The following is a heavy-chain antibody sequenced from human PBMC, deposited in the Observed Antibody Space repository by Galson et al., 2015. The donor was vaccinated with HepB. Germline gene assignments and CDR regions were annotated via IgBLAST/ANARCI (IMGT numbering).Heavy chain of an antibody. V-gene: IGHV4-39*01. CDR1: GDSISSSSDY. D-gene: IGHD3-10*01. CDR2: IFYSGST. CDR3: ARHRAGTWGTYGSGTYYRLAWFDP. Sequence: SETLSLTCSVSGDSISSSSDYWVWIRQPPGKGLEWIGSIFYSGSTYYSPSFKSRVSMSVETSTNQFFLKLTSVTATDAAVYYCARHRAGTWGTYGSGTYYRLAWFDPWGPGTLVTVSS. J-gene: IGHJ5*02.